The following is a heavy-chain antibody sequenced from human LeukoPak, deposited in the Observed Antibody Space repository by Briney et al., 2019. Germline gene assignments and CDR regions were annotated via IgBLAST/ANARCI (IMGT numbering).Heavy chain of an antibody. D-gene: IGHD6-6*01. Sequence: KPSETPSLTPALHGGSFSGYFWSWIRQPPGKGLEWIGEINHSGSTNYNPSLKSRVTISVDTSKNQFSLKLSSVTAADTAVYYCARGEQLVAVFDYWGQGTLVTVSS. CDR1: GGSFSGYF. CDR3: ARGEQLVAVFDY. CDR2: INHSGST. J-gene: IGHJ4*02. V-gene: IGHV4-34*01.